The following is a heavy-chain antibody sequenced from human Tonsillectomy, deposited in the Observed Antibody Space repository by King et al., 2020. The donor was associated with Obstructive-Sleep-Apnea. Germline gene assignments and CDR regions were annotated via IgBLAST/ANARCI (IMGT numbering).Heavy chain of an antibody. D-gene: IGHD3-10*01. CDR2: IKRKTDGGTT. V-gene: IGHV3-15*01. J-gene: IGHJ4*02. CDR1: GFTFSNAW. Sequence: QLVQSGGGLVKPGGSLRVSCVASGFTFSNAWMSWVRQAPGKGLEWVGHIKRKTDGGTTDCAAPVKGRFTISRDDSKNTLYLQMNSLKTEDTAVYYCTTVRLLWFGESISFDYWGQGTLVTVSS. CDR3: TTVRLLWFGESISFDY.